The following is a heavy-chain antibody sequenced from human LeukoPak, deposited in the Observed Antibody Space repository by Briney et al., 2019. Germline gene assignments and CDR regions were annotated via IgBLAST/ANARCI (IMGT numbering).Heavy chain of an antibody. D-gene: IGHD2/OR15-2a*01. CDR1: GYTFTPYY. CDR3: VRENGYYDY. V-gene: IGHV1-2*02. J-gene: IGHJ4*02. CDR2: IFPKNGGT. Sequence: ASVKVSCKASGYTFTPYYIHWVRQAPGQGLEWMGWIFPKNGGTSYAQKFQGRVTMTRDTSTGIVNMEMSRLRPDDTAVYYCVRENGYYDYWGQGTLVTVSS.